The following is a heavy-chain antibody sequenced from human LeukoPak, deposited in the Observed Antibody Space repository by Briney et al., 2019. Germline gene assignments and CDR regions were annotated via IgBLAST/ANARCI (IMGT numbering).Heavy chain of an antibody. Sequence: SETLSLTCAVYGGSFSGYYWSWIRQPPGKGLEWIGEINHSGSTNYNPSLKSRVTISVDTSKNQFSLKLSSVTAEVTAVYYCAGPYGPFDYWGQGTLVTVSS. CDR1: GGSFSGYY. D-gene: IGHD3-16*01. J-gene: IGHJ4*02. CDR2: INHSGST. CDR3: AGPYGPFDY. V-gene: IGHV4-34*01.